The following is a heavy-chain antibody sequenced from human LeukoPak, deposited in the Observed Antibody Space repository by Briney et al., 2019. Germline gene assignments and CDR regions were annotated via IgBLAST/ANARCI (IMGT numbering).Heavy chain of an antibody. CDR3: AGVAPGNYFDY. V-gene: IGHV3-53*01. J-gene: IGHJ4*02. D-gene: IGHD2-15*01. CDR2: IYSGGST. Sequence: GGSLRLSCAASGFTFSSYAMSWVRQAPGKGLEWVSVIYSGGSTYSADSVKGRFTISRDNSKNTLYLQMNSLRADDTAVYYCAGVAPGNYFDYWGQGTLVTVSS. CDR1: GFTFSSYA.